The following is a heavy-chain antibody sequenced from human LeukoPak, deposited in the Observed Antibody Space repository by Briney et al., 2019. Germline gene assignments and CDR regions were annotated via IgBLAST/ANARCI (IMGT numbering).Heavy chain of an antibody. CDR2: ISGSGGST. D-gene: IGHD3-22*01. J-gene: IGHJ4*02. Sequence: GGSLRLSYAASGFTFSSYAMSWVRQAPGKGLEWVSAISGSGGSTYYADSVKGRFTISRDNSKNTLYLQMNSLRAEDTAVYYCASQDSSGYYLSGYFDYWGQGTLVTVSS. CDR1: GFTFSSYA. V-gene: IGHV3-23*01. CDR3: ASQDSSGYYLSGYFDY.